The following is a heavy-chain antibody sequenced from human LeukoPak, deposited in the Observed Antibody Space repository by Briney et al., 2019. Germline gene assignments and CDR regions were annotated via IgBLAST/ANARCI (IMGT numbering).Heavy chain of an antibody. V-gene: IGHV4-59*01. CDR1: GGSISSYY. CDR2: IYYSGST. J-gene: IGHJ4*02. Sequence: SETLSLTCTVSGGSISSYYWSWIRQPPGKGLEWIGYIYYSGSTNYNPSLKSRVTISVDTSKNQFSLKLGSVTAADTAVYYCATTSMGGGYYFAYWGQGTLVTVSS. D-gene: IGHD3-10*01. CDR3: ATTSMGGGYYFAY.